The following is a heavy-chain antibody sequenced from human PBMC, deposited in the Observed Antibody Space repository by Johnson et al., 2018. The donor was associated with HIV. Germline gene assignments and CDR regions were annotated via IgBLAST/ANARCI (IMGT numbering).Heavy chain of an antibody. J-gene: IGHJ3*02. CDR3: AREGAAAGPTDAFDI. CDR2: IRYDGSNK. CDR1: GFTFSSYG. V-gene: IGHV3-30*02. D-gene: IGHD6-13*01. Sequence: QEQLVESGGGVVQPGGSLRLSCAASGFTFSSYGMHWVRQAPGKGLEWVAFIRYDGSNKYYADSVKGRFTISRDNSKNTLYLQMNSLRAEDTAVYYCAREGAAAGPTDAFDIWGQGTMVTVSS.